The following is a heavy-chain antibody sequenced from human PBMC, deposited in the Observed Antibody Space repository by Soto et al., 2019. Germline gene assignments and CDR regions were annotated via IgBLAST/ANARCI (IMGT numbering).Heavy chain of an antibody. V-gene: IGHV3-23*01. CDR3: AKGGGYCSSTSCYHYYYYYMDV. CDR2: ISGSGGGT. D-gene: IGHD2-2*01. CDR1: GFTFSSYA. Sequence: GGSLRLSCAASGFTFSSYAMSWVRQAPGKGLEWVSAISGSGGGTYYADSVKGRFTISRDNSKNTLYLQMNSLRAEDTAVYYCAKGGGYCSSTSCYHYYYYYMDVWGKGTTVTVSS. J-gene: IGHJ6*03.